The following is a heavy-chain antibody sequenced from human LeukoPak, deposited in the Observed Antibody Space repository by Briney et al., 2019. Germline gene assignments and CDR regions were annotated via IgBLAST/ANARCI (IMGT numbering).Heavy chain of an antibody. CDR1: GGSISSYY. D-gene: IGHD2-2*01. Sequence: SETLSLTCTVSGGSISSYYWSWIRQPPGKGLEWIGYIYYSGSTNYNPSLKSRVTISVDTSKNQFSLKLSSVTAADTAAYYCASSCSTSCYYDAFDIWGQGTMVTVSS. CDR2: IYYSGST. J-gene: IGHJ3*02. V-gene: IGHV4-59*01. CDR3: ASSCSTSCYYDAFDI.